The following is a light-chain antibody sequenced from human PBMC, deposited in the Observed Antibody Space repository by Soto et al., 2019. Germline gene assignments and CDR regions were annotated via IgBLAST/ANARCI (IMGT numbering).Light chain of an antibody. CDR1: QSVSSSY. J-gene: IGKJ3*01. Sequence: EIVLTLSPGTLSLSPGERATLSCRASQSVSSSYLAWYQQKPGQAPRLLIYGASTRATGIPDRFSGSGSGTDVTLTISRLEPEDFAVYYCQQYGSSPFTFGPGTKVDIK. CDR2: GAS. CDR3: QQYGSSPFT. V-gene: IGKV3-20*01.